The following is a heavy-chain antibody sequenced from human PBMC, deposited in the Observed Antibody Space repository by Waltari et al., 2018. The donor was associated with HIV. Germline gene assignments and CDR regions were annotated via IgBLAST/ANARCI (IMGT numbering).Heavy chain of an antibody. D-gene: IGHD3-22*01. Sequence: EVQLLESGGDLVQPGGSLRLSCAASGFTFSSSAMTWVRQAPGTGLEWVSVINASGNNTYYTNSVKGRFTVSRDNSKNTLYLQMHSLRAEDTAVYYCANPYDTSGYFYDYWGPGTLVTVSS. J-gene: IGHJ4*02. V-gene: IGHV3-23*01. CDR2: INASGNNT. CDR1: GFTFSSSA. CDR3: ANPYDTSGYFYDY.